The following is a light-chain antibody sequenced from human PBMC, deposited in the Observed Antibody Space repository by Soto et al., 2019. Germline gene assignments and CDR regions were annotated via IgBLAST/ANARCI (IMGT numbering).Light chain of an antibody. CDR3: QQLNSYPLFT. Sequence: DIQLTQSPSFLSASVGDRVTITCRASPGISSYLAWYQQKPGKAPKLLIYAASTLQSGVPSRFSGSGSGTEFTLTISNLQPEDFATYYCQQLNSYPLFTFGPGTKVDIK. CDR1: PGISSY. CDR2: AAS. J-gene: IGKJ3*01. V-gene: IGKV1-9*01.